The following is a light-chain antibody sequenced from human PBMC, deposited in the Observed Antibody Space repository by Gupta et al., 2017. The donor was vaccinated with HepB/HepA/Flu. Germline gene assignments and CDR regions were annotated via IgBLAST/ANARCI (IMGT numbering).Light chain of an antibody. V-gene: IGLV10-54*04. CDR1: SNNVGNQG. Sequence: QAGLTQPPSVSKGLRQTATLTCTGNSNNVGNQGAAWLQQHQGHPPKLLSYKNNNRPSGIPERFSASRSGTTAALTITGLQAEDEADYYCSAWDSSLSAQVFGGGTKLTVL. CDR3: SAWDSSLSAQV. CDR2: KNN. J-gene: IGLJ2*01.